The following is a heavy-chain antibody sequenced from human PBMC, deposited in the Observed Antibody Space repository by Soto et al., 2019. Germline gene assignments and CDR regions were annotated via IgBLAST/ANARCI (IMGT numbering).Heavy chain of an antibody. V-gene: IGHV3-21*01. J-gene: IGHJ6*02. CDR3: ASAGYSSGGSCFGMDV. D-gene: IGHD2-15*01. Sequence: GGSLRLSCAASGFAFSSYSMNWVRQAPGKGLEWVSSISSSSSYIYYAGSVKGRFTISRDNAKNSLYLQMNSLRAEDTAVYYCASAGYSSGGSCFGMDVWGQGTTVTVSS. CDR2: ISSSSSYI. CDR1: GFAFSSYS.